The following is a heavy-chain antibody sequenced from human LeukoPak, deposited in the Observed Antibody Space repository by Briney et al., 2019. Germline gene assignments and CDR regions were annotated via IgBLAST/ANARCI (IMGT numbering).Heavy chain of an antibody. J-gene: IGHJ4*02. CDR3: ARGNYYDSSGYYSY. D-gene: IGHD3-22*01. CDR2: ISSSSSTI. CDR1: GFTFGSYI. Sequence: GSLRLSCAASGFTFGSYIMNWVRQTPGKGLEWVSYISSSSSTIYYADSEKGRFTISRDNAKNSLYLQMNSLRAEDTAVYYCARGNYYDSSGYYSYWGQGTLVTVSS. V-gene: IGHV3-48*01.